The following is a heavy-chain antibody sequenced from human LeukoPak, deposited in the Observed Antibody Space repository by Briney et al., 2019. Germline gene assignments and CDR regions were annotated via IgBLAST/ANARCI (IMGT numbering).Heavy chain of an antibody. CDR2: IYYSGST. V-gene: IGHV4-59*01. CDR1: GGSISSYY. J-gene: IGHJ5*02. D-gene: IGHD6-13*01. Sequence: KPSETLSLTCTVSGGSISSYYWSWIRQPPGKGLEWIGYIYYSGSTNYNPSLKSRVTISVDTSKNQFSLKLSSVTAADTAVYYCARVPFGGSSSWYDGWFDPWGQGTLVTVSS. CDR3: ARVPFGGSSSWYDGWFDP.